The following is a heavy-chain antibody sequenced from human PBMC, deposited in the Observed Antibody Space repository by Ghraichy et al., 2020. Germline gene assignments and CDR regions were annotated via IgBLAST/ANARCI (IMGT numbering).Heavy chain of an antibody. D-gene: IGHD3-22*01. V-gene: IGHV5-51*01. Sequence: GESLNISCKGSGYSFTSYWIGWVRQMPGKGLEWMGIIYPGDSDTRYSPSFQGQVTISADKSSSTAYLQWSSLRASDTAMYYCARHSTAYYYDSSGYYAAFDFWGQGTMVTVSS. CDR1: GYSFTSYW. J-gene: IGHJ3*01. CDR3: ARHSTAYYYDSSGYYAAFDF. CDR2: IYPGDSDT.